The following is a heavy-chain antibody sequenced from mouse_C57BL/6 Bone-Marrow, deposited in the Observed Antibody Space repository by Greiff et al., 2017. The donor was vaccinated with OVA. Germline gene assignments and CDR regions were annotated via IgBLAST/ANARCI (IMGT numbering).Heavy chain of an antibody. V-gene: IGHV1-72*01. CDR2: IDPTSGGT. CDR3: ARTVYYYGSRFFAD. J-gene: IGHJ3*01. D-gene: IGHD1-1*01. CDR1: GYTFTSYW. Sequence: VQLQQPGAELVKPGASVKLSCKASGYTFTSYWMHWVKQRPGRGLEWIGRIDPTSGGTKYNEKFQSKATLTADTPSSTAYLQLSSLTSEDSAVYYCARTVYYYGSRFFADWGKGTLVTVSA.